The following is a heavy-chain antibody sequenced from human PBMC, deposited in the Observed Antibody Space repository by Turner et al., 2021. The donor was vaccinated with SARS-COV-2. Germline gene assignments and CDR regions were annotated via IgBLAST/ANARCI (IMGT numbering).Heavy chain of an antibody. J-gene: IGHJ4*02. D-gene: IGHD1-1*01. CDR1: GFSLSTSGMC. V-gene: IGHV2-70*11. Sequence: VTLRESGPALVKPTQTLTLTCPFSGFSLSTSGMCVSWIRQPPGKALEWLARIDWDDDKYYSTSLKTRLTIAKDTSKIHVVLTMTNMDPVDTSTYDCARIPPSLAIDYWGQGTLVTVSS. CDR2: IDWDDDK. CDR3: ARIPPSLAIDY.